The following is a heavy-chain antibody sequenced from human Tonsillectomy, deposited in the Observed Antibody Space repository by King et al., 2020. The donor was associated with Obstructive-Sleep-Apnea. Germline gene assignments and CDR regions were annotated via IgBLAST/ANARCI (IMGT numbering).Heavy chain of an antibody. CDR2: INPNSGGT. CDR1: GYTFTGYY. CDR3: ARDLSTAGMDV. J-gene: IGHJ6*02. Sequence: IQLVQSGAEVKKPGASVKVSCKASGYTFTGYYMHWVRQAPGQGLEWMGWINPNSGGTDYEQKFQGRVTTTRDTSISTAYMELSRLRSDDTAVYYCARDLSTAGMDVWGQGTTVTVSS. V-gene: IGHV1-2*02.